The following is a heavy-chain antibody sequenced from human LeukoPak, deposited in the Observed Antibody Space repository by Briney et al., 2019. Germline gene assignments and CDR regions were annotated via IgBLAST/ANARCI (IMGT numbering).Heavy chain of an antibody. CDR1: GGTFSSYA. CDR2: IIPIFGTA. V-gene: IGHV1-69*13. D-gene: IGHD2-2*01. J-gene: IGHJ3*02. CDR3: ARGDSTSPGGAFDI. Sequence: GASVKVSCKASGGTFSSYAISWVRQAPGQGLEWMGGIIPIFGTANYAQKFQGRVTITADESTSTAYMELSSLRSEDTAVYYCARGDSTSPGGAFDIWGQGTMVTVSS.